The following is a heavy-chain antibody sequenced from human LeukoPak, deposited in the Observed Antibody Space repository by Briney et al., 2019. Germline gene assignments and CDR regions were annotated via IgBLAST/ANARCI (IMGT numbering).Heavy chain of an antibody. CDR1: GESSTDFY. V-gene: IGHV4-34*01. D-gene: IGHD2-21*01. CDR2: INHRGST. Sequence: PETLSLTCAVYGESSTDFYWSWIRQPPGKGLEWIGEINHRGSTNYNPSLTSRVTLSLDTSKSQFSLRLTSVTAADTAVYYCARGLFTWNYWGQGTLVTASS. J-gene: IGHJ4*02. CDR3: ARGLFTWNY.